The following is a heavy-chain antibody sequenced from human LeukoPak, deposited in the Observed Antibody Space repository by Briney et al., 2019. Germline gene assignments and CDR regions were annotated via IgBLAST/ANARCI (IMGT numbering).Heavy chain of an antibody. D-gene: IGHD3-10*02. J-gene: IGHJ6*04. CDR3: AELGITMIGGV. CDR2: ISSSGSTI. V-gene: IGHV3-48*03. CDR1: GFTFSSYE. Sequence: GGSLRLSCAASGFTFSSYEMNWGRQAPGKGLEWVSYISSSGSTIYYADSVKGRFTISRDNAKNSLYLQVNSLRAEDTAVYYCAELGITMIGGVWGKGPRSPSPQ.